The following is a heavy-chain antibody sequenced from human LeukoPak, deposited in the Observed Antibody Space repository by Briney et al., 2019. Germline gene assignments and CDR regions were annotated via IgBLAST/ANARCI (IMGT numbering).Heavy chain of an antibody. Sequence: SVRVSCKASGGTFSSYAISWVRQAPGQGLEWMGGIIPIFGTANYAQKFQGRVTITADESTSTAYMELSSLRSEDTAVYYCARLPLRSIAVGYYGMDVWGQGTTVTVSS. CDR3: ARLPLRSIAVGYYGMDV. V-gene: IGHV1-69*01. J-gene: IGHJ6*02. CDR2: IIPIFGTA. D-gene: IGHD6-6*01. CDR1: GGTFSSYA.